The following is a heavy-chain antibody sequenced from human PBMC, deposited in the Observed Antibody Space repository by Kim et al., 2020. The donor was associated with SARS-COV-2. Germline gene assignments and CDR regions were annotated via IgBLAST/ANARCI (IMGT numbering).Heavy chain of an antibody. CDR3: AGEGPGEFLYGMDV. D-gene: IGHD3-10*01. CDR1: GFTFSSYG. CDR2: IWYDGSNK. V-gene: IGHV3-33*01. J-gene: IGHJ6*02. Sequence: GGSLRLSCAASGFTFSSYGMHWVRQAPGKGLEWVAVIWYDGSNKYYADPVKGRFTISRDNSKNTLYLQMNSLRAEDPAVYYCAGEGPGEFLYGMDVWGQGTTVTVSS.